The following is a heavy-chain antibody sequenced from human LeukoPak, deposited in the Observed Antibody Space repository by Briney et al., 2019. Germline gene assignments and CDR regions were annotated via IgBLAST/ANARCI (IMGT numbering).Heavy chain of an antibody. CDR3: ARVGIVIVPAQPYYGMDV. Sequence: PGGSLRLSCATSGFTFSSFSINWVRQAPGKGLEWVSSISSSSSNIYYADSVKGRFTTSRDNAKKSLYLQMNSLRAEDTAVYYCARVGIVIVPAQPYYGMDVWGQGTTVTVSS. CDR1: GFTFSSFS. D-gene: IGHD2/OR15-2a*01. CDR2: ISSSSSNI. V-gene: IGHV3-21*01. J-gene: IGHJ6*02.